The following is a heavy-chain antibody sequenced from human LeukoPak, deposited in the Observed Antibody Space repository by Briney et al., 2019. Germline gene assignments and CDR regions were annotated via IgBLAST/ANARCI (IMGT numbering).Heavy chain of an antibody. CDR2: TKYDGSEK. J-gene: IGHJ4*02. D-gene: IGHD3-10*01. Sequence: AGSLRLSCVASGFSFTTIWMSWVRQAPGKEPEWVANTKYDGSEKNHVDSVKGRFSISRDNAKNTLYLQMNSLSAEDTAVYYCAGHQYGSARLDYWGQGTLVTVSS. CDR3: AGHQYGSARLDY. CDR1: GFSFTTIW. V-gene: IGHV3-7*03.